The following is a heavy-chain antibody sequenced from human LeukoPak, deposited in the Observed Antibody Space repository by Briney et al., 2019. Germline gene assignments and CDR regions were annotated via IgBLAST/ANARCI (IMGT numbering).Heavy chain of an antibody. V-gene: IGHV3-30-3*01. D-gene: IGHD6-13*01. J-gene: IGHJ4*02. CDR1: GFTFSSYA. CDR3: ARARGDWRRIAAAAVDY. CDR2: ISYDGSNK. Sequence: GGSLRLSCAASGFTFSSYAMHWVRQAPGKGLEWVAVISYDGSNKYYADSVKGRFTISRDNSKNSLYLQMNSLRAEDSALYHCARARGDWRRIAAAAVDYWGQGTLVTVSS.